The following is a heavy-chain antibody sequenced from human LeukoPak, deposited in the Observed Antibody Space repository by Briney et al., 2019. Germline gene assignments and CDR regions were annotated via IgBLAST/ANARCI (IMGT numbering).Heavy chain of an antibody. D-gene: IGHD1-26*01. CDR1: GGSISSGGYS. CDR2: IYYSGST. CDR3: ARFSGSYPLFDY. Sequence: PSETLSLTCAVSGGSISSGGYSWSWIRQPPGKGLEWIGYIYYSGSTNYNPSLKSRVTISVDTSKNQFSLKLSSVTAADTAVYYCARFSGSYPLFDYWGQGTLVTVSS. J-gene: IGHJ4*02. V-gene: IGHV4-61*08.